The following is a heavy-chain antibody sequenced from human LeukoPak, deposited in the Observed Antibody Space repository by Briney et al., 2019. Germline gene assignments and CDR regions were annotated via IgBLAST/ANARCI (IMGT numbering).Heavy chain of an antibody. V-gene: IGHV3-74*01. Sequence: GESLRLSCAASGFTFIRHSMYWVRQAPGKGLVWVSRSPRDGSDSTYADSVQGRFTTSRDNAKNTVFLQMNSLRADDTALYYCAKAGCSSTSCYFDYWGQGTLVTVSS. J-gene: IGHJ4*02. CDR1: GFTFIRHS. CDR2: SPRDGSDS. D-gene: IGHD2-2*01. CDR3: AKAGCSSTSCYFDY.